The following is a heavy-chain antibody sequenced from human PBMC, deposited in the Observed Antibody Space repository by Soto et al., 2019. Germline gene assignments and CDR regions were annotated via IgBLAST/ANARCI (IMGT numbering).Heavy chain of an antibody. CDR3: AKKVPGSNPLDS. J-gene: IGHJ4*02. D-gene: IGHD1-1*01. CDR1: GFTFSSYA. V-gene: IGHV3-23*01. CDR2: ISGSGGST. Sequence: PGGSLRRSCAASGFTFSSYAMSWVRQAPGKGLEWVSAISGSGGSTYYADSVRGRFTISRDNSKNTLYLQMNSLRVEDTAVYYCAKKVPGSNPLDSWGQGALVTVSS.